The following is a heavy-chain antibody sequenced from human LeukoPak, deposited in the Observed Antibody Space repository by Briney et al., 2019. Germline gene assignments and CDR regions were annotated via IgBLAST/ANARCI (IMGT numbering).Heavy chain of an antibody. CDR3: ARLRKYSYYYYYMDV. CDR1: GFSFSSYG. CDR2: ISGTGSNT. V-gene: IGHV3-23*01. D-gene: IGHD3-16*01. Sequence: PGGSLRLSCAAYGFSFSSYGMSWVRQAPGKGLEWVSSISGTGSNTYYAHSVKGRFTISRDYSKNTLYLQMNSLRAEDTAVYYCARLRKYSYYYYYMDVWGKGTTVTVSS. J-gene: IGHJ6*03.